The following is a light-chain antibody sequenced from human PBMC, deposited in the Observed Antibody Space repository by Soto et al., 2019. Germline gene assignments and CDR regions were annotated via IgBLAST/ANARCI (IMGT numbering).Light chain of an antibody. V-gene: IGKV3-11*01. Sequence: ETVLTQSPATLSLSPGQRATFSCRASQSVGSYLAWYQQKPGQAPRLLIYDASNRATGIPARFSGSGSGTDFTLTITSLEPEDFAAYFCQQRTDWPLTFGGGTKVDIK. CDR1: QSVGSY. J-gene: IGKJ4*01. CDR2: DAS. CDR3: QQRTDWPLT.